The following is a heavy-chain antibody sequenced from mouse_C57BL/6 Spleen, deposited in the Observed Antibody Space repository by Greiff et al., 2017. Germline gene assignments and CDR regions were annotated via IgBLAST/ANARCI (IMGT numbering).Heavy chain of an antibody. Sequence: EVQGVESGEGLVKPGGSLKLSCAASGFTFSSYAMSWVRQTPEKRLEWVAYISSGGDYIYYADTVKGRFTISRDNARNTLYLQMSSLKSEDTAMYYCTRGPPLRYYFDYWGQGTTLTVSS. CDR2: ISSGGDYI. D-gene: IGHD1-1*01. V-gene: IGHV5-9-1*02. J-gene: IGHJ2*01. CDR1: GFTFSSYA. CDR3: TRGPPLRYYFDY.